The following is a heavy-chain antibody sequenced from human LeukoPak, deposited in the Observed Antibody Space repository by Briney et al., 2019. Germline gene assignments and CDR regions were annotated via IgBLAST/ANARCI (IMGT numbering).Heavy chain of an antibody. Sequence: SGGSLRLACAASGFTFSSYWMSWVRQAPGKGLGWVANIKQDGSEKYYVDSVKGRFTISRDNAKNSLYLQMNSLRAEDTAVFYCSRDEFYDSSSYYPPFDYWGRGTLVTVPS. J-gene: IGHJ4*02. CDR1: GFTFSSYW. CDR2: IKQDGSEK. D-gene: IGHD3-22*01. V-gene: IGHV3-7*01. CDR3: SRDEFYDSSSYYPPFDY.